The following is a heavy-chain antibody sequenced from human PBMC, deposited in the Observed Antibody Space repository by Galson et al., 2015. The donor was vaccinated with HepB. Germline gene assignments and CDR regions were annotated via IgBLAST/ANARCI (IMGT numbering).Heavy chain of an antibody. CDR1: GDSVSNNNAA. D-gene: IGHD1-14*01. J-gene: IGHJ4*02. CDR3: ARGSGTTGGFDY. CDR2: TYYRAKWYS. Sequence: CAISGDSVSNNNAAWNWIRLSPLRGLEWLGRTYYRAKWYSDYGVSVKGRITIKPDTSKNQFSLKLSSVTATDTAVYHCARGSGTTGGFDYWGQGTLVTVSS. V-gene: IGHV6-1*01.